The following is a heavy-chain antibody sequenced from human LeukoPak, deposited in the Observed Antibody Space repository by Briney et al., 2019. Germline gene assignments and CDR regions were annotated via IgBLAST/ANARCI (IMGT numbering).Heavy chain of an antibody. Sequence: GASVKVSCKASGYTFTSYAMHWVRQAPGQRLEWMGWINAGYGNTEYSQKFQGRVTITRDTSASTAYMELSSLRSEDTAVYYCARDICSGGSCYSDWFDPWGQGTLVTVSS. CDR1: GYTFTSYA. CDR2: INAGYGNT. V-gene: IGHV1-3*01. D-gene: IGHD2-15*01. J-gene: IGHJ5*02. CDR3: ARDICSGGSCYSDWFDP.